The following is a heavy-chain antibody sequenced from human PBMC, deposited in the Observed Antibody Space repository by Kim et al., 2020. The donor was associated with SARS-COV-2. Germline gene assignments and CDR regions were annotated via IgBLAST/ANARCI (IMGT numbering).Heavy chain of an antibody. CDR2: IYHSGST. V-gene: IGHV4-4*02. CDR3: ARDGADLPTEDAFDI. Sequence: SETLSLTCAVSGGSISSSNWWSWVRQPPGKGLEWIGEIYHSGSTNYNPSLKSRVTISVDKSKNQFSLKLSSVTAADTAVYYCARDGADLPTEDAFDIWGQGTMVTVSS. CDR1: GGSISSSNW. J-gene: IGHJ3*02. D-gene: IGHD3-16*01.